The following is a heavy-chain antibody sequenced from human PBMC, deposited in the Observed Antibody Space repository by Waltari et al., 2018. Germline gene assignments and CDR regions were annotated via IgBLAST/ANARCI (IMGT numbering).Heavy chain of an antibody. CDR2: IYYSGST. V-gene: IGHV4-59*01. D-gene: IGHD5-18*01. Sequence: QVQLQESGPGLVKPSETLSLTCTVSGGSIRSYYWSWIRQPPGKGLEWIGYIYYSGSTNYNPSLKSRVTISVDTSKNQFSLKLSSVTAADTAVYYCAREDTAMNYWGQGTLVTVSS. J-gene: IGHJ4*02. CDR3: AREDTAMNY. CDR1: GGSIRSYY.